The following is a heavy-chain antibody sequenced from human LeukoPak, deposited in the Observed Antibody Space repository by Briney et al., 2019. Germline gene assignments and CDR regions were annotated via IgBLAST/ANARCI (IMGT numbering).Heavy chain of an antibody. CDR3: ARGPYSSDAGY. CDR2: ISHTGHT. V-gene: IGHV4-34*01. Sequence: KPSETLSLTCAVYGGSFTSYYWSWIRQPPGKGLEWIGEISHTGHTNYNPSLKSRVTMSVETSKNQLSLILNSVTAADTAVYYCARGPYSSDAGYWGQGTLVTVSS. D-gene: IGHD6-25*01. J-gene: IGHJ4*02. CDR1: GGSFTSYY.